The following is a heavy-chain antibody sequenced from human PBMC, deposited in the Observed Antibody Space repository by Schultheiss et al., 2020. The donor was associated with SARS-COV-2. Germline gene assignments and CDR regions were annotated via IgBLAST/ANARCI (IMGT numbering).Heavy chain of an antibody. CDR2: IYSGGST. V-gene: IGHV3-53*05. D-gene: IGHD2-2*01. CDR1: GFTVSSNY. CDR3: ARAQCVGSCPDYYYYGMDV. Sequence: GESLKISCAASGFTVSSNYMSWVRQAPGKGLEWVSVIYSGGSTYYADSVKGRFTISRDNSKNTLYLQMNSLRAEDTAVYYCARAQCVGSCPDYYYYGMDVWGQGTTVTVSS. J-gene: IGHJ6*02.